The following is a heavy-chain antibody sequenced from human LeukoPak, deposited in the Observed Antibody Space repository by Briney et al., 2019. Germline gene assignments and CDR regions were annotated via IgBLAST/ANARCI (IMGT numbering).Heavy chain of an antibody. CDR1: GFTFSSYS. V-gene: IGHV3-21*01. J-gene: IGHJ4*02. Sequence: GDSLRLSCVASGFTFSSYSMNWVRQAPGKGLEWVSSITGSSSYIHYADSVKGRFTISRDNAKNSLYLQMNSLRAEDTAVYYCARGFADFVWGSYPSSYWGQGILVTVSS. CDR3: ARGFADFVWGSYPSSY. D-gene: IGHD3-16*02. CDR2: ITGSSSYI.